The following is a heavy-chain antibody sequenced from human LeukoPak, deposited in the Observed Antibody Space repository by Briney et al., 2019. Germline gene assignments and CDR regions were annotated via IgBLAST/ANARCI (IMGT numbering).Heavy chain of an antibody. CDR1: GYTFTGHD. J-gene: IGHJ3*02. CDR2: MNPVSGNT. D-gene: IGHD1-1*01. Sequence: ASVKVSCTASGYTFTGHDINWVRLATGQGLEWMGWMNPVSGNTGYAQKFQGRVTMTRNPAINTAYMELSGLRSDDTAVYYCTRGRIQVAGPIDGFDIWGQGTTVTVSS. V-gene: IGHV1-8*01. CDR3: TRGRIQVAGPIDGFDI.